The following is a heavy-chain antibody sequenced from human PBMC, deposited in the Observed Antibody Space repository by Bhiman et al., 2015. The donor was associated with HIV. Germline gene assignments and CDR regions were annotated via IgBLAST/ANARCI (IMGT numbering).Heavy chain of an antibody. D-gene: IGHD2-21*01. V-gene: IGHV3-23*01. J-gene: IGHJ4*02. CDR2: ISGSGIST. CDR1: GFTFSSFA. Sequence: EVQLLESGGGLVQPGGSLRLSCAASGFTFSSFAMTWVRQAPGKGLEWVSGISGSGISTYSAGSVKGRFTISRDNSNSTLYLQLNSLRADDTSVYYCVAAYYSHLDYWGQGTLVTVSS. CDR3: VAAYYSHLDY.